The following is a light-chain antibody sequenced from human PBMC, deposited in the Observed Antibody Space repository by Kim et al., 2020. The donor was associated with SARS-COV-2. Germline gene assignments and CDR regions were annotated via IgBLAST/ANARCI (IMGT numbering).Light chain of an antibody. CDR2: GAA. CDR1: RTISTY. J-gene: IGKJ2*01. V-gene: IGKV1-39*01. Sequence: AAGGDRVTITCRASRTISTYLNWYQHKPGKAPNLLIYGAASLQSGVPSRFSGSGSGTSFTLTISSLQPEDFGNYYCQQSYSTPYIFGPGTKLEI. CDR3: QQSYSTPYI.